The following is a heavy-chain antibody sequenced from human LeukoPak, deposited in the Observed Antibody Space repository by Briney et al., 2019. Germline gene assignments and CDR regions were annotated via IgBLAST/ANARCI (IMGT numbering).Heavy chain of an antibody. D-gene: IGHD6-19*01. CDR3: ARDRAVSSGWYRTYYFDY. V-gene: IGHV4-61*02. CDR1: GCSISNGCFY. J-gene: IGHJ4*02. CDR2: IYTRGST. Sequence: PAQTLSLTCTVSGCSISNGCFYWIWIPPPTGKGLEWIGRIYTRGSTNYNPSLKSRVTISVDTSKNQFSLKLSSVTAADTAVYYCARDRAVSSGWYRTYYFDYWGQGTLVTVSS.